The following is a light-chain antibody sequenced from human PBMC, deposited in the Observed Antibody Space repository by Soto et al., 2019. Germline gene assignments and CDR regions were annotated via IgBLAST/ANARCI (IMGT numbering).Light chain of an antibody. V-gene: IGKV1-5*03. CDR1: QSIKNW. CDR2: KAS. CDR3: QQYNSYSQFT. Sequence: DIQMTQSPSTLSASVGDRVTITCRASQSIKNWLAWYQQKPGEAPKLLIYKASTLESGVPSRFSGSGSGTEFTLTISCLQPDDVATYPCQQYNSYSQFTFGPGTKVDIK. J-gene: IGKJ3*01.